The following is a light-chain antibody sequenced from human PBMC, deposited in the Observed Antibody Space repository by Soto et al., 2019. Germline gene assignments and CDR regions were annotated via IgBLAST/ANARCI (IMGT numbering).Light chain of an antibody. J-gene: IGKJ2*01. CDR1: QSISRY. CDR3: LQSYTTPYT. CDR2: AAS. Sequence: DIQMTQSPSSLSASVGDRVTITCRASQSISRYSTWYQQRPGKAPKLLIYAASNLQSWVPSRFSGSGSGTDFTLTISSLQPEDFATYYCLQSYTTPYTFGQGTKLEIK. V-gene: IGKV1-39*01.